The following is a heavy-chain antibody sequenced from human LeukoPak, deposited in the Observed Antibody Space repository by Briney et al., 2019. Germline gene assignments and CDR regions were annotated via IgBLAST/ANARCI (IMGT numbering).Heavy chain of an antibody. CDR2: IYGGGST. J-gene: IGHJ3*02. D-gene: IGHD1-26*01. CDR1: GFTFDDYA. Sequence: GGSLRLSCAASGFTFDDYAMHWVRQAPGKGLEWVSVIYGGGSTYLADSVKGRFTISRDNSKNTLYLQMNSLRAEDTAVYYCAREIHSGRSDAFDIWGQGTMVTVSS. CDR3: AREIHSGRSDAFDI. V-gene: IGHV3-66*01.